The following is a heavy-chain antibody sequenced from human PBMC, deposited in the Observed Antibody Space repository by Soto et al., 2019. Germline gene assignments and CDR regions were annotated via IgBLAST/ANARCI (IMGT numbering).Heavy chain of an antibody. CDR2: INHSGST. J-gene: IGHJ4*02. CDR3: ARGPRLLRYFDRLFSY. CDR1: GGSFSGYY. Sequence: SETLSLTCAVYGGSFSGYYWSWIRQPPGKGLEWIGEINHSGSTNYNPSLKSRVTISVDTSKNQFSLKLSSVTAADTAVYYCARGPRLLRYFDRLFSYWGQGTLVTVSS. D-gene: IGHD3-9*01. V-gene: IGHV4-34*01.